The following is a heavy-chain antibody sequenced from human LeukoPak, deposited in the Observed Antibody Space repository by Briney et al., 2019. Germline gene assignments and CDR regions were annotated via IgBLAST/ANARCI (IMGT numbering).Heavy chain of an antibody. CDR3: ARQPSPYYYASSGYQNWFDP. CDR2: INPSGGST. J-gene: IGHJ5*02. D-gene: IGHD3-22*01. V-gene: IGHV1-46*01. CDR1: GYTFTSYY. Sequence: ASVKVSCKASGYTFTSYYMHWVRQAPGQGLEWMGIINPSGGSTSYAQKFQGRDTMTRDTSTSTVYMELSSLRSEDTAVYYCARQPSPYYYASSGYQNWFDPWGQGTLVTVSS.